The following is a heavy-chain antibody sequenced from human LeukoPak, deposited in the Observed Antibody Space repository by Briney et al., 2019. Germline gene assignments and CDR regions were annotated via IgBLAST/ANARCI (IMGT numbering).Heavy chain of an antibody. CDR2: INQDGREK. CDR3: ARGDKFSGDY. CDR1: GFTFSSYW. D-gene: IGHD2-15*01. J-gene: IGHJ4*02. V-gene: IGHV3-7*04. Sequence: GGSLRLFCAASGFTFSSYWMSWVRQAPGKGLEWVANINQDGREKYYVDSVKGRFTISRDNAKNSLYLQMNSLRAEDTAVYFCARGDKFSGDYWGQGTLVTVSS.